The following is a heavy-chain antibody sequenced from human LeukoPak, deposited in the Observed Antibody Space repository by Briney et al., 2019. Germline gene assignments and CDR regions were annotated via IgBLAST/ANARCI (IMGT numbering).Heavy chain of an antibody. CDR2: IYLKST. J-gene: IGHJ4*02. D-gene: IGHD6-19*01. CDR1: GGSISTFS. Sequence: PSETLSLTCTASGGSISTFSWSWIRQFPGKGLEWIGSIYLKSTNYNPSLKSRVAISVDTSKNQFSLRLDSVTTADTAVYYCARDTTVASGMQYWGQGTLVTVSS. V-gene: IGHV4-59*01. CDR3: ARDTTVASGMQY.